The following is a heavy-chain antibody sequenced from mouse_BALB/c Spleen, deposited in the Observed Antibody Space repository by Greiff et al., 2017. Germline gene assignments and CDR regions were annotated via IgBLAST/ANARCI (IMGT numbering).Heavy chain of an antibody. CDR1: GYAFSSSW. CDR3: ARHYGSDAMDY. D-gene: IGHD1-1*01. J-gene: IGHJ4*01. V-gene: IGHV1-82*01. Sequence: VKVVESGPELVKPGASVKISCKASGYAFSSSWMNWVKQRPGQGLEWIGRIYPGDGDTNYNGKFKGKATLTADKSSSTAYMQLSSLTSVDSAVYFCARHYGSDAMDYWGQGTSVTVSS. CDR2: IYPGDGDT.